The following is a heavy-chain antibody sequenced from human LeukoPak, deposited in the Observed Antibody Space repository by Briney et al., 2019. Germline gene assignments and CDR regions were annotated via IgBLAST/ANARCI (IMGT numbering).Heavy chain of an antibody. J-gene: IGHJ4*02. D-gene: IGHD6-13*01. CDR1: GGSISSSSYY. CDR2: IYYSGST. CDR3: ATLGRKNGVIAAAGTENFDY. Sequence: SETLSLTCTVSGGSISSSSYYWGWIRQPPGKGLEWIGSIYYSGSTYYNPSLKSRVTISVDTSKNQFSLKLSSVTAADTAVYYCATLGRKNGVIAAAGTENFDYWGQGTLVTVSS. V-gene: IGHV4-39*01.